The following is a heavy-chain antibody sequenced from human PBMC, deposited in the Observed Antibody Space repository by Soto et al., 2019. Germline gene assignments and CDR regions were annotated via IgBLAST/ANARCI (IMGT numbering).Heavy chain of an antibody. CDR3: ARGGYCSSTSCYSWFDP. D-gene: IGHD2-2*01. CDR2: IYHSGST. V-gene: IGHV4-4*02. CDR1: SGSISSSNW. Sequence: SETLSLTCAVSSGSISSSNWWSWVRQPPGKGLEWIGEIYHSGSTNYNPSLKSRVTISVDKSKNQFSLKLSSVTAADTAVYYCARGGYCSSTSCYSWFDPWGQGTLVTVSS. J-gene: IGHJ5*02.